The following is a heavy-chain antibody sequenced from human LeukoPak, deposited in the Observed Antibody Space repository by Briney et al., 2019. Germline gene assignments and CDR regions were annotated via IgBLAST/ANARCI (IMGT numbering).Heavy chain of an antibody. Sequence: SETLSLTCTVSGGSISSSSYYWGWIRQPPGKGLEWIGSIYYSGSTYYSPSLKSRVTISVDTSKNQFSLKLSSVTAADTAVYYCARLSIFGVVNDAFDIWGQATMVTVSS. CDR3: ARLSIFGVVNDAFDI. J-gene: IGHJ3*02. V-gene: IGHV4-39*01. CDR1: GGSISSSSYY. D-gene: IGHD3-3*01. CDR2: IYYSGST.